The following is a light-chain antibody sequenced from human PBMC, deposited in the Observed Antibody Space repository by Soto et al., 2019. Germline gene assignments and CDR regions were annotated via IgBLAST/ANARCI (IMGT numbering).Light chain of an antibody. V-gene: IGKV3-11*01. CDR1: QSVSSY. CDR2: DAS. Sequence: EIVLTQSPSTLSLSPGERATLSCRASQSVSSYLAWYQQKPGQAPRLLIYDASNRATGIPARFSGSGSGTDFTLTISSLDPEDFAVYYCQQRRNWPPYTFGQGTKLEIK. CDR3: QQRRNWPPYT. J-gene: IGKJ2*01.